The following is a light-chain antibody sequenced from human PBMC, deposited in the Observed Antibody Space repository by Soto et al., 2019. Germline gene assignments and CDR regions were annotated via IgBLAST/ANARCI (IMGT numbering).Light chain of an antibody. CDR2: EVR. Sequence: QSALTQPASVSGSPGQSITISCTGTSSDVGAYNYVSWYQQHPGKAPKLMIYEVRNRPSGVSNRFSGSKSGNTASLTISGLQAEDEADYYCSSYTSSSTLVFGGGTKLIVL. CDR1: SSDVGAYNY. V-gene: IGLV2-14*01. J-gene: IGLJ2*01. CDR3: SSYTSSSTLV.